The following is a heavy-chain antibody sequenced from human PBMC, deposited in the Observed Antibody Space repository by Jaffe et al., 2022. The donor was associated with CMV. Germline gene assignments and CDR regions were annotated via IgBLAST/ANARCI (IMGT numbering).Heavy chain of an antibody. Sequence: QVQLVESGGGVVQPGRSLRLSCAASGFTFSSYGMHWVRQAPGKGLEWVAVIWYDGSNKYYADSVKGRFTISRDNSKNTLYLQMNSLRAEDTAVYYCARLYGSGTETEYMDVWGKGTTVTVSS. D-gene: IGHD3-10*01. CDR1: GFTFSSYG. V-gene: IGHV3-33*08. J-gene: IGHJ6*03. CDR3: ARLYGSGTETEYMDV. CDR2: IWYDGSNK.